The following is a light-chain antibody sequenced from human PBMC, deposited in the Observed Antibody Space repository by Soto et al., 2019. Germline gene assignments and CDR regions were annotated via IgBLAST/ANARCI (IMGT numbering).Light chain of an antibody. J-gene: IGLJ3*02. CDR3: YSIRGTTWM. V-gene: IGLV2-14*01. CDR1: DNKY. CDR2: DVA. Sequence: QSVLTQPAAMSGSPGQSITISCTGTDNKYVSWYQQHPGKAPKLMIYDVANRPSGVSNRFSGSRSGSTASLTISGLQAEDEADYYCYSIRGTTWMFGGGTQLTVL.